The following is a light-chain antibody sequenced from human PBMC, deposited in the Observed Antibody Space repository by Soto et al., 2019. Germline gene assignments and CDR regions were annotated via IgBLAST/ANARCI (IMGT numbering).Light chain of an antibody. Sequence: QSALTQPASVSGSPGQSITVSCTGTYSDIGTYDSVSWYQYHPGRAPKLLIYGVNRRPSGISYRFSASKSGNTASLTISGLEAEDEADYYCTSYRADTTYVFGSGTQLTVL. V-gene: IGLV2-14*01. CDR1: YSDIGTYDS. CDR3: TSYRADTTYV. CDR2: GVN. J-gene: IGLJ6*01.